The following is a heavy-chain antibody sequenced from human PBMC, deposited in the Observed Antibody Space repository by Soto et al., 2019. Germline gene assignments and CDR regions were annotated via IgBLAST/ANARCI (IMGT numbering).Heavy chain of an antibody. J-gene: IGHJ5*02. V-gene: IGHV4-31*03. Sequence: QVQLQESGPGLVKPSQTLSLTCNVSGGYIGSGGYYWSWIRQHPGKDLEWIGYIYYTGSTYYNRSLRSRVSMSVDTSQNQFSLKLTSVTAADTAVYYCARDRRSAHGTRGSIDPWGQGTMVTVSA. CDR2: IYYTGST. CDR1: GGYIGSGGYY. CDR3: ARDRRSAHGTRGSIDP. D-gene: IGHD6-13*01.